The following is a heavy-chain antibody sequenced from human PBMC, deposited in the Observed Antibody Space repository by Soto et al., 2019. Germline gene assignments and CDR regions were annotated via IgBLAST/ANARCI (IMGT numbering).Heavy chain of an antibody. D-gene: IGHD3-9*01. J-gene: IGHJ5*02. V-gene: IGHV3-30*18. Sequence: GGSLRLSCAASGFTFSSSGMHWVRQAPGKGLEWVAVISYDGSNKYYADSVKGRFTISRDNSKNTLYLQMNSLRAEDTAVYYCAKDLNVLRYFDWLFGSNWFDPWGQGTLVTVSS. CDR1: GFTFSSSG. CDR3: AKDLNVLRYFDWLFGSNWFDP. CDR2: ISYDGSNK.